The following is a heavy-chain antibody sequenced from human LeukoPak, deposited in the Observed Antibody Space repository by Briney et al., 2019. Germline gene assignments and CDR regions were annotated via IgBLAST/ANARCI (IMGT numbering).Heavy chain of an antibody. J-gene: IGHJ3*02. Sequence: SETLSLTCTVSGGSISSYYWSWIRQPAGKGLEWIGRIYTSGSTNYNPSLKSRVTMSVDTSKNQFSLKLSSVTAADTAVYYCARDRGSSLYFDAFDIWGQGTKVTVSS. CDR1: GGSISSYY. CDR2: IYTSGST. V-gene: IGHV4-4*07. D-gene: IGHD6-13*01. CDR3: ARDRGSSLYFDAFDI.